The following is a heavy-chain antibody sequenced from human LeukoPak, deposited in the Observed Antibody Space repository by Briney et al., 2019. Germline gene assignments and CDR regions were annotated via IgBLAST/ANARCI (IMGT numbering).Heavy chain of an antibody. V-gene: IGHV4-34*01. CDR3: ARGLVRDYYYYYGMDV. CDR2: IYYSGST. CDR1: GGSFSGYY. D-gene: IGHD6-13*01. J-gene: IGHJ6*02. Sequence: SETLSLTCAVYGGSFSGYYWSWIRQPPGKGLEWIGSIYYSGSTYYNPSLKSRVTISVDTSKNQFSLKLSSVTAADTAVYYCARGLVRDYYYYYGMDVWGQGTTVTVSS.